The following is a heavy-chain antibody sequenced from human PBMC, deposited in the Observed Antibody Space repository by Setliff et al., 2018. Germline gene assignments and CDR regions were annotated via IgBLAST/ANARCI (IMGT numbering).Heavy chain of an antibody. CDR1: GYTFTSYG. Sequence: ASVKVSCKASGYTFTSYGISWVRQAPGQGLEWMGWISAYNGNTNYAQKLQGRVTMTTDTSTGTAYMELRTLSSDDTAVYYCTRGRGPRVVVAVPLDFWGQGTLVTVSS. D-gene: IGHD2-15*01. V-gene: IGHV1-18*01. CDR2: ISAYNGNT. J-gene: IGHJ4*02. CDR3: TRGRGPRVVVAVPLDF.